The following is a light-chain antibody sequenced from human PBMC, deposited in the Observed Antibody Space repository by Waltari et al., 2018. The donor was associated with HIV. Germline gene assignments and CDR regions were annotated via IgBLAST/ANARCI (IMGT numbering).Light chain of an antibody. CDR1: GSNIGTYS. Sequence: QSVVTQPPSASGTPGQRVTISCSGSGSNIGTYSVNWYQHFPGTAPKLLIYMNDQRPSGVPGRFSGSQSGTSASLASSGLQYDEEADYYCAVWDDSLGGAVFGGGTKLTVL. CDR2: MND. V-gene: IGLV1-47*01. CDR3: AVWDDSLGGAV. J-gene: IGLJ2*01.